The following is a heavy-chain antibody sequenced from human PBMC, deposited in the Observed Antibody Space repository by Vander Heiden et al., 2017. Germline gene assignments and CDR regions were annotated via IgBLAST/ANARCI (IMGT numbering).Heavy chain of an antibody. J-gene: IGHJ6*02. D-gene: IGHD3-10*01. Sequence: EVQLVESGGGLVQPGRSLRLSCTASGFTFDDYAIHWVRQPPGKGLEWVSGINWNSGSIDYADSVRGRFTISRDNARNSLHLHMNSLRPEDTALYYCAKALGVYYKYGMDVWGQGTTVTVSS. CDR2: INWNSGSI. V-gene: IGHV3-9*01. CDR1: GFTFDDYA. CDR3: AKALGVYYKYGMDV.